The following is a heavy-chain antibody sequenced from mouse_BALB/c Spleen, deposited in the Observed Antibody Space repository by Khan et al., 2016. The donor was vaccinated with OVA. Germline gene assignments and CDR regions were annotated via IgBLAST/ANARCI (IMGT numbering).Heavy chain of an antibody. CDR2: IRYDGNG. Sequence: EVQLQESGPGLVKPSQSLSLTCSVTGYSITSGYFWNWIRQFPGNKLEWMGYIRYDGNGNYNPSLKNRISITRDTPKNQFFLKLNSVPPEDTATYYCARGGSSGPAWFAYWGQGTLVTVSA. D-gene: IGHD3-1*01. J-gene: IGHJ3*01. V-gene: IGHV3-6*02. CDR1: GYSITSGYF. CDR3: ARGGSSGPAWFAY.